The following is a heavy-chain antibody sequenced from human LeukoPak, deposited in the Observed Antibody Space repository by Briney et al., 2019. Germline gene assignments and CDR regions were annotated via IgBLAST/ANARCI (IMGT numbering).Heavy chain of an antibody. Sequence: NPTASHSLTRAIPRASPSTHLWSSMRQPPGQGLEWIGNIYIGGPTNYTPSLNSRVTMSLDTSKNQLSLQLTSVTAADTAVYYCTKATKWLAFDFWGRGTLVTVSS. CDR1: RASPSTHL. D-gene: IGHD6-19*01. CDR2: IYIGGPT. V-gene: IGHV4-59*11. J-gene: IGHJ4*02. CDR3: TKATKWLAFDF.